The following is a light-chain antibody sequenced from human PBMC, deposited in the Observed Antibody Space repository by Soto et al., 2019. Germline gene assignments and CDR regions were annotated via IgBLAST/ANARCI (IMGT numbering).Light chain of an antibody. CDR1: QSVSSSY. Sequence: EIVLTQSAGTLSLSPGERATLSCRASQSVSSSYLAWYQQKPGQAPRLLIYGASSRATGIPDRFSGSGSGTDFTLTISTLEPEAVAVYYCQQYGSSPPNTFGQGTKLEIK. CDR2: GAS. J-gene: IGKJ2*01. V-gene: IGKV3-20*01. CDR3: QQYGSSPPNT.